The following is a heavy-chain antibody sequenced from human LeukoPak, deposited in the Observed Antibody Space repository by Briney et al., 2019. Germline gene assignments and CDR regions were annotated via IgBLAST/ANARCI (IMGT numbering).Heavy chain of an antibody. CDR1: GYTFTNYA. CDR3: AKALTYSSSSGGVY. V-gene: IGHV1-3*01. J-gene: IGHJ4*02. CDR2: INAGNGNT. Sequence: ASVKVSCKASGYTFTNYAVHWVRQAPGQRLEWMGWINAGNGNTEYSQKFQGRVTITRDTSASTAYMELSSLRSEDTAVYYCAKALTYSSSSGGVYWGQGTLVTVSS. D-gene: IGHD6-6*01.